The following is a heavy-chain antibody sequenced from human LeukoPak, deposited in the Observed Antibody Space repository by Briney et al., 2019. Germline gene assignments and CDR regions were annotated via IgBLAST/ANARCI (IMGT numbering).Heavy chain of an antibody. CDR1: GYTFTGYY. J-gene: IGHJ5*02. V-gene: IGHV1-2*02. CDR3: ARDDSSGYYYSVRRFDP. Sequence: ASVKVSCKASGYTFTGYYMHRVRQSPGQGLEGMGWINPNSGGTNYAQKFQGRVTMTRDTSISTAYMELSRLRSDDTAVYYCARDDSSGYYYSVRRFDPWGQGTLVTVSS. D-gene: IGHD3-22*01. CDR2: INPNSGGT.